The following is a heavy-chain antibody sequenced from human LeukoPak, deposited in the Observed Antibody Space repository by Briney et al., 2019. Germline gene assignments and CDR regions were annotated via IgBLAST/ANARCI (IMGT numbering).Heavy chain of an antibody. V-gene: IGHV4-39*01. CDR2: IYYSGST. CDR3: ATQPYPYYYYMDV. Sequence: SETLSLTCSVSGGSMSSSSYYGGWVRQPPGKGGGWIGGIYYSGSTCYNPSLKSRVTISVDTSKNQFSLKLPSVTAADTAAYYSATQPYPYYYYMDVWGKGTTVTVSS. CDR1: GGSMSSSSYY. J-gene: IGHJ6*03.